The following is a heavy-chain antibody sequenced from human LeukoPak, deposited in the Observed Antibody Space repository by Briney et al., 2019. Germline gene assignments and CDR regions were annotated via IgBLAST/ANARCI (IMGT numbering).Heavy chain of an antibody. Sequence: SQTLSLTCTVSGDSISSGNYYWSWIRQPAGKGLELIGRIYTSGSTNYNPSLKSRVTISVVTSKNQFSLKLTSVTAADTAVDYCARDRLSSYYDSSGYRDAFDIWGQGTMVTVSS. CDR2: IYTSGST. CDR3: ARDRLSSYYDSSGYRDAFDI. J-gene: IGHJ3*02. D-gene: IGHD3-22*01. CDR1: GDSISSGNYY. V-gene: IGHV4-61*02.